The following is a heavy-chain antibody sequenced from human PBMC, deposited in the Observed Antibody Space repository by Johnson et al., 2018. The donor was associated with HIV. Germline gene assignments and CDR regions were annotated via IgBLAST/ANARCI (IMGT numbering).Heavy chain of an antibody. CDR3: AKGGVGRDGNRDAFDI. V-gene: IGHV3-30-3*01. Sequence: QVQLVESGGGVVQPGRSLRLSCAASGFTFSSYAMHWVRQAPGKGLEWVAVISYDGSNKYYAESVKGRFTISRDNPKNTLYLQMNSLRREDTAVYYCAKGGVGRDGNRDAFDIWGQGTIVTVSS. CDR2: ISYDGSNK. CDR1: GFTFSSYA. J-gene: IGHJ3*02. D-gene: IGHD5-24*01.